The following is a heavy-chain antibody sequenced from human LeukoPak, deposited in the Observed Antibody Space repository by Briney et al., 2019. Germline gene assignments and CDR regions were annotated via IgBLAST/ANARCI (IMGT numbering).Heavy chain of an antibody. CDR3: ARHGTLGSITYPLDY. D-gene: IGHD7-27*01. V-gene: IGHV4-59*08. Sequence: PSETLSLTCTVSGGSISSYYWSWIRQAPGKGLEWIGNIYYSGSTNYNPSLESRVTISVDTSKNQFSLKLSSVTAADTAVYYCARHGTLGSITYPLDYWGQGTLVTVSS. CDR1: GGSISSYY. CDR2: IYYSGST. J-gene: IGHJ4*02.